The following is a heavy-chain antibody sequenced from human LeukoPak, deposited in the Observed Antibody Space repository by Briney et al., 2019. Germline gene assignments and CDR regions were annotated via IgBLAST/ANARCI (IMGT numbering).Heavy chain of an antibody. CDR2: ISSSSSYI. Sequence: GSLRLSCAASGFTFSSYSMNWVRQAPGKGLEWVSSISSSSSYIYYADSVKGRFTISRDNAKNSLYLQMNSLRAEDTAVYYCARLFGGSSWYLDYWGQGTLVTVSS. CDR1: GFTFSSYS. V-gene: IGHV3-21*01. J-gene: IGHJ4*02. CDR3: ARLFGGSSWYLDY. D-gene: IGHD6-13*01.